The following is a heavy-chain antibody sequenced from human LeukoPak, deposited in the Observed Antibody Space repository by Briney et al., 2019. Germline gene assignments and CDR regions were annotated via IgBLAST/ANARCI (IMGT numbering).Heavy chain of an antibody. CDR1: GFTFSSLG. J-gene: IGHJ4*02. V-gene: IGHV3-30*03. CDR3: ARDPYGDLPFDY. Sequence: GGSLRLSCVASGFTFSSLGMHWVRQAPGKGLEWVAVISYDGSNKYYADSVKGRFTISRDNSKNTLYLQMNSLRAEDTAVYYCARDPYGDLPFDYWGQGTLVTVSS. D-gene: IGHD4-17*01. CDR2: ISYDGSNK.